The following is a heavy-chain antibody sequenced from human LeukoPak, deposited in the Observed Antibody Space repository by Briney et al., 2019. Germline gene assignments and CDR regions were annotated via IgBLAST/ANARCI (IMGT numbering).Heavy chain of an antibody. CDR2: ISGSGGST. CDR1: GFTFSSYA. D-gene: IGHD3-10*01. CDR3: AKWPNYYGSGSSHLGQLVY. J-gene: IGHJ4*02. Sequence: GGSLRLSCAASGFTFSSYAMSWVRQAPGNGLEWVSAISGSGGSTYYADSVKGRFTISRDNSKNTLYLQMNSLRAEDTAVYYCAKWPNYYGSGSSHLGQLVYWGQGTLVTVSS. V-gene: IGHV3-23*01.